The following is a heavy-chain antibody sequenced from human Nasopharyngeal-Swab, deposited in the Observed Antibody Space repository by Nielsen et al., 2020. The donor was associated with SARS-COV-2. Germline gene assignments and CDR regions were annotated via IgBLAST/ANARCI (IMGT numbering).Heavy chain of an antibody. V-gene: IGHV4-61*02. J-gene: IGHJ6*03. CDR3: ARGITTLYYYYYMDD. D-gene: IGHD3-10*01. Sequence: WIRQPPGKGLEWIGRIYTSGSTNYNPSVKSRVTISVDTSKNKFSLKLTSVTAADTAVYYCARGITTLYYYYYMDDWGKGTPVTVSS. CDR2: IYTSGST.